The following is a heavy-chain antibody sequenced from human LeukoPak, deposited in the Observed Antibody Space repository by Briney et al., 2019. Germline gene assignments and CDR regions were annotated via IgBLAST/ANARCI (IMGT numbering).Heavy chain of an antibody. D-gene: IGHD3-10*01. Sequence: GGSLRLSCAASGFTFSSYAMSWVRQAPGKGLEWVSAISGSGGSTYYADSVKGRFTISRDNSKNTLYLQMNSLRAEDTAVYYCAKDIEPGRYHNYGSGSLDYWGQGTLVTVSS. CDR1: GFTFSSYA. J-gene: IGHJ4*02. V-gene: IGHV3-23*01. CDR3: AKDIEPGRYHNYGSGSLDY. CDR2: ISGSGGST.